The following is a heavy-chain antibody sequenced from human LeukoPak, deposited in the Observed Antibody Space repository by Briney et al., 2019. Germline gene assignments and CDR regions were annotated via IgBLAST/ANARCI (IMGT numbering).Heavy chain of an antibody. CDR1: GGSISSYY. CDR3: ARDGGVFGSESYLNF. J-gene: IGHJ4*02. Sequence: SETLSLTCTVSGGSISSYYWSWIRQPAGKGLEWIGRIYFSGSTDYNPSLKSRVTMSVDTSKNQFSLRLSSVTAADTAVYYCARDGGVFGSESYLNFWGQGALFTVSS. CDR2: IYFSGST. D-gene: IGHD3-10*01. V-gene: IGHV4-4*07.